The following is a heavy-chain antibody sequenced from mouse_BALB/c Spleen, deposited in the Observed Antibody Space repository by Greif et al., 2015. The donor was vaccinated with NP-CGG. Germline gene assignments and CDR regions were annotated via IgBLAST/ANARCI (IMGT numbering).Heavy chain of an antibody. CDR1: GFTFSDYY. Sequence: EVKVVESGGGLVKPGGSLKLSCAASGFTFSDYYMYWVRQTPEKRLEWVATISDGGSYTYYPDSVKGRFTISRDNAKNNLYLQMSSLKSEDTAMYYCARGGPSTDYAMDYWGQGTSVTVSS. D-gene: IGHD1-1*01. V-gene: IGHV5-4*02. J-gene: IGHJ4*01. CDR3: ARGGPSTDYAMDY. CDR2: ISDGGSYT.